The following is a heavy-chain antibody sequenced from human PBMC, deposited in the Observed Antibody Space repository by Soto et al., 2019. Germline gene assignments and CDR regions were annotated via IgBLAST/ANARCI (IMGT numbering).Heavy chain of an antibody. D-gene: IGHD5-18*01. J-gene: IGHJ4*02. CDR3: ARAYTYDFDY. Sequence: QITLKESGPTLVKPTQTLTLTCSFSGFSFGVSGVGVGWIRQPPGKALEWLALVFWHDDKRYNSSLTSRLTIPKDAPKNQVGLTMTSMDPLDTATYFCARAYTYDFDYWGQGTLGSVSS. V-gene: IGHV2-5*01. CDR2: VFWHDDK. CDR1: GFSFGVSGVG.